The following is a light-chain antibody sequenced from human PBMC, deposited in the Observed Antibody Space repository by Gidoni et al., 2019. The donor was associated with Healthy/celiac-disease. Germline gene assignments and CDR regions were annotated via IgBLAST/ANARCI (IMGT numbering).Light chain of an antibody. CDR1: QSVSSSY. CDR2: GAS. J-gene: IGKJ2*01. CDR3: QQYGSSPKYT. Sequence: EIVLTPSQGTLFLSPGERATLSCRASQSVSSSYLAWYQQKPGQAPRLLIYGASSRATGIPDRFSGSGSGTDFTLTISRLEPEDFAVYYCQQYGSSPKYTFGQGTKLEIK. V-gene: IGKV3-20*01.